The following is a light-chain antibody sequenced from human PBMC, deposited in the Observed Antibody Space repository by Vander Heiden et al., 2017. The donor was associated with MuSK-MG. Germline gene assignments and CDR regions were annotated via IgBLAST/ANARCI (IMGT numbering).Light chain of an antibody. CDR1: QSISSY. Sequence: DIQMTQYPSSLSASVGDRVTITCRASQSISSYLNWYQQKPGKAPKLLIYAASSLQSGVPSRFSGSGSGTDFTLTISSLQPEDFATYHCQQRYSTPITFGQGTRLEIK. CDR3: QQRYSTPIT. J-gene: IGKJ5*01. V-gene: IGKV1-39*01. CDR2: AAS.